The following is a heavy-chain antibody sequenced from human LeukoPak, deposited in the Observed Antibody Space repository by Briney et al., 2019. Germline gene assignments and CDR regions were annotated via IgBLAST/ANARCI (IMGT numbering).Heavy chain of an antibody. CDR3: ATGYSGYVAPHFDY. D-gene: IGHD5-12*01. CDR2: FDPGDGET. CDR1: GYTLTELS. J-gene: IGHJ4*02. V-gene: IGHV1-24*01. Sequence: ASVKVSCKVSGYTLTELSMHWVRQAPGKGLEWMGGFDPGDGETIYAQKFQGRVTMTEDTSTDTAYMELSSLRSEDTAVYYCATGYSGYVAPHFDYWGQGTLVTVSS.